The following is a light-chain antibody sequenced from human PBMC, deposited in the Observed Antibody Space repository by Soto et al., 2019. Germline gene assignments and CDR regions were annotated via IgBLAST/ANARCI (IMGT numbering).Light chain of an antibody. CDR3: QQYNNWPPDRT. J-gene: IGKJ1*01. V-gene: IGKV3-15*01. Sequence: EIVMTQSPGTLSVSPGERATLSCRASQSVGSNLAWYHLKPGQAPRLLIYGASTRATGIPASFSGSGSGTDFTLTISSLQSEDFAIYFCQQYNNWPPDRTFGQGTKVEIK. CDR2: GAS. CDR1: QSVGSN.